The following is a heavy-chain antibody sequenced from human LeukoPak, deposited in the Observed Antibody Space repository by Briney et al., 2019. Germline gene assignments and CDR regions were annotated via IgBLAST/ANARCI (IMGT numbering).Heavy chain of an antibody. CDR1: GYTFTGYY. J-gene: IGHJ4*02. V-gene: IGHV1-2*02. D-gene: IGHD3-3*01. CDR2: INPKSGGA. Sequence: ASVKVPCKASGYTFTGYYIHWVRQAPGQGLEWMGWINPKSGGANYAQKFQGRVTMTTDTPTSTAYMDLRSLKSDDTAVYYCAVHDFYSGGYHFDYWGQGTLVTVSS. CDR3: AVHDFYSGGYHFDY.